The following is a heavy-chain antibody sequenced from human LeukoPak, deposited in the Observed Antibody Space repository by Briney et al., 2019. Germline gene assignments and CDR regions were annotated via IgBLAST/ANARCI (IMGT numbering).Heavy chain of an antibody. D-gene: IGHD2-2*01. J-gene: IGHJ4*02. CDR1: GFTFSNYA. CDR2: ISGSGGST. Sequence: GGSLRLSCTASGFTFSNYAMSWVRQAPGKGLEWVSAISGSGGSTYYADSVKGRFTISRDNSKNTLYLQMNSLRAEDTAVYYCAKQIPAALYYFDYWGQGTLVTVSS. V-gene: IGHV3-23*01. CDR3: AKQIPAALYYFDY.